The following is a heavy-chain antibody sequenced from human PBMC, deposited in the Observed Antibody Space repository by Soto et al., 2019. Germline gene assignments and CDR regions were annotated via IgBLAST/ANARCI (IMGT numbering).Heavy chain of an antibody. CDR2: ISYDGSNK. J-gene: IGHJ6*02. V-gene: IGHV3-30*18. D-gene: IGHD2-2*01. Sequence: QVQLVESGGGVVQPGRSLRLSCAASGFTFSSYGMHWVRQAPGKGLEWVAVISYDGSNKYYADSVKGRFTISRDNSKNTLYLQMNSLRAEDTAVYYCAKDKGGGVVPAGYYYGMDVWGQGTTVTVSS. CDR1: GFTFSSYG. CDR3: AKDKGGGVVPAGYYYGMDV.